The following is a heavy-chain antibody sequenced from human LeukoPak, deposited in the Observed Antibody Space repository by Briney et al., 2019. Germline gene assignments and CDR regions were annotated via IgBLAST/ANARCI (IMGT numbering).Heavy chain of an antibody. CDR3: ARDRGSEYCSSTSCYHYYYYMDV. V-gene: IGHV3-7*01. J-gene: IGHJ6*03. Sequence: GGSLRLSCAASGFTFSIYWMTWVRQAPGKGLEWVANIKTDGSQIYYVDSVKGRFTISRDNAKNSLYLQMSSLRAEDTAVYYCARDRGSEYCSSTSCYHYYYYMDVWAKGTTVTVSS. CDR1: GFTFSIYW. CDR2: IKTDGSQI. D-gene: IGHD2-2*01.